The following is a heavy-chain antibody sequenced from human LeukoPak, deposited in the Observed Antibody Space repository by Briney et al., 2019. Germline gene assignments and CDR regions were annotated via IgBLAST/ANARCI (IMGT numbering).Heavy chain of an antibody. V-gene: IGHV4-38-2*02. CDR1: GYSISSIQC. Sequence: PSETLSHTCTDSGYSISSIQCWGWIRQPPGKGLEWIGSICQSGSTYYSPSLKSRVILSLDTSKNQFSLRLSSVTAADTAVYYCARVCCYFDSGSNPNWFNPWGQGTLVTVPS. CDR3: ARVCCYFDSGSNPNWFNP. J-gene: IGHJ5*02. CDR2: ICQSGST. D-gene: IGHD3-10*01.